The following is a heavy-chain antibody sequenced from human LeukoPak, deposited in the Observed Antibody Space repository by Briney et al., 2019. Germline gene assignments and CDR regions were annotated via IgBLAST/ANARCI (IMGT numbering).Heavy chain of an antibody. J-gene: IGHJ3*02. CDR3: ARGGKDFWSGSPDAFDI. CDR1: GGSISSYY. V-gene: IGHV4-59*01. D-gene: IGHD3-3*01. Sequence: SETLSLTCTVSGGSISSYYWSWIRQPPGKGLEWIGDIYYSGSTNYNPSLKSRVTISVETSKTQLSLKLSSVTAADTAVYYCARGGKDFWSGSPDAFDIWGQGTMVTVSS. CDR2: IYYSGST.